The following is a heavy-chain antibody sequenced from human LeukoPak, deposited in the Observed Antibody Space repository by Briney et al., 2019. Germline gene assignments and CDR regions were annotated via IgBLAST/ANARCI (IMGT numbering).Heavy chain of an antibody. CDR3: AKDMIVVVATAREYFDY. J-gene: IGHJ4*02. Sequence: GGSLRLSCVVSGFTFSSYAMSWVRQAPGKGLEWVSGISGSGGSTYYADSVKGRFTISRDNSKNTVYLQMNRLRGEDTALYYCAKDMIVVVATAREYFDYWGQGTLVTVSS. CDR1: GFTFSSYA. D-gene: IGHD2-2*01. V-gene: IGHV3-23*01. CDR2: ISGSGGST.